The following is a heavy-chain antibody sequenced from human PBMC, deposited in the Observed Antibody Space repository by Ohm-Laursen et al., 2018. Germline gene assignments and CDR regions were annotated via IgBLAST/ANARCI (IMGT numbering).Heavy chain of an antibody. V-gene: IGHV3-9*01. D-gene: IGHD6-6*01. J-gene: IGHJ4*02. CDR3: AKDARKSQGYFAY. CDR1: GFTFSTHW. Sequence: SSLRLSCTASGFTFSTHWMHWVRQAPGKGLEWVSSITRNSANMYYADSVKGRFTISRDNGKNSLYLQINTLRAEDTAFYYCAKDARKSQGYFAYWGQGTLLTVSS. CDR2: ITRNSANM.